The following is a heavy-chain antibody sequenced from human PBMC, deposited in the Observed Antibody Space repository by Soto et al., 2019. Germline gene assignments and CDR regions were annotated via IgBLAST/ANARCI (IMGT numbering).Heavy chain of an antibody. CDR3: ARSNGDYGDD. V-gene: IGHV4-59*01. CDR1: GDSISSYY. Sequence: PSETLSLTCTVSGDSISSYYWSWIRQPPGKGLEWIGYIYYSGSTNYNPSLKSRVTISVDTSKNQFSLKLSSVTAADTAVYYGARSNGDYGDDWSQGTLVPVSS. CDR2: IYYSGST. J-gene: IGHJ4*02. D-gene: IGHD4-17*01.